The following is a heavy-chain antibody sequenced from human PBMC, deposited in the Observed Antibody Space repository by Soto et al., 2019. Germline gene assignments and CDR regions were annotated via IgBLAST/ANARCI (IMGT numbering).Heavy chain of an antibody. J-gene: IGHJ5*02. Sequence: SVKVSCKASGGTFSSYAISWVRQAPGQGLEWMGGIILIFGTANYAQKFQGRVTITADESTSTAYMELSSLRSEDTAVYYCARGYNWNDEDDWFDPWGQGTLVTVSS. CDR1: GGTFSSYA. CDR2: IILIFGTA. CDR3: ARGYNWNDEDDWFDP. D-gene: IGHD1-1*01. V-gene: IGHV1-69*13.